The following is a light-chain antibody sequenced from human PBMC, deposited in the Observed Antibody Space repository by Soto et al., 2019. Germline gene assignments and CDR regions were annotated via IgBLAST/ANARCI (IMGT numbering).Light chain of an antibody. Sequence: EIVMTQSPATLSVSPGERATLSCRASQSVSSKLAWYQQKPGQAPRLLIYGASTRATGIPARFSGSGSGTEFTLTTSSLQSEDVAVYYCQQYNNWPPYTFGQGTKLEIK. CDR2: GAS. CDR1: QSVSSK. J-gene: IGKJ2*01. V-gene: IGKV3-15*01. CDR3: QQYNNWPPYT.